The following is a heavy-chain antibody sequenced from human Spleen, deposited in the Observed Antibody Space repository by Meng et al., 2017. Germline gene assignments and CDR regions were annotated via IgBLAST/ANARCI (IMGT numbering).Heavy chain of an antibody. CDR1: GGIFSNYV. Sequence: SVKVSCKALGGIFSNYVIGWVRQAPGQGLEWMGGINAVFGTTNYAQKFQDRVTITSDESTSTVYMELTRLTSEDTAVYYCASSATPDSSGYYSDYWGQGTRVTVSS. V-gene: IGHV1-69*13. D-gene: IGHD3-22*01. J-gene: IGHJ4*02. CDR3: ASSATPDSSGYYSDY. CDR2: INAVFGTT.